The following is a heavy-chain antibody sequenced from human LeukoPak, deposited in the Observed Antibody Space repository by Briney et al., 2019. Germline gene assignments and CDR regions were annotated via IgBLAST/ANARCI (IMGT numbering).Heavy chain of an antibody. Sequence: SVKVSCKASGGTFSSYAISWVRQAPGQGLEWMGGIIPIFGTANYAQKFQGRVTITTDESTSTAYMELSSLRSEDTAVYYCARDPGLERPGGVSFDYWGQGSLVIVSS. CDR3: ARDPGLERPGGVSFDY. CDR2: IIPIFGTA. CDR1: GGTFSSYA. V-gene: IGHV1-69*05. D-gene: IGHD1-1*01. J-gene: IGHJ4*02.